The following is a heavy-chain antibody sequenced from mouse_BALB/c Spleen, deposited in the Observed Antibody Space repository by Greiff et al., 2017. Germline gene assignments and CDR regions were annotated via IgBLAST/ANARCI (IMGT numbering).Heavy chain of an antibody. CDR2: INPNNGGT. CDR3: ARSLITTVVAPMDY. D-gene: IGHD1-1*01. V-gene: IGHV1-18*01. CDR1: GYTFTEYT. Sequence: EVQLQQSGPELVKPGASVKISCKTSGYTFTEYTMHWVKQSHGKSLERIGGINPNNGGTSYNQKFKGKATLTVDKSSSTAYMELRSLTSEDSAVYYCARSLITTVVAPMDYWGQGTSVTVSS. J-gene: IGHJ4*01.